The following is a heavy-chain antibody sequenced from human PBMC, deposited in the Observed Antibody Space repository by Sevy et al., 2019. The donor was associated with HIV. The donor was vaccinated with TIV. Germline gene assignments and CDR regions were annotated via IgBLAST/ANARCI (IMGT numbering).Heavy chain of an antibody. D-gene: IGHD4-17*01. V-gene: IGHV3-33*01. J-gene: IGHJ6*02. CDR1: GFTFSSYG. CDR3: ARGYRDYVSYYYGMDV. Sequence: GGSLRLSCAASGFTFSSYGMHWVRQAPGKGLEWVAVIWYDGSNKYYADSVKGRFTISRDNSKNTLYLQMNSLRAEDTAVYYCARGYRDYVSYYYGMDVWGQGTTVTVSS. CDR2: IWYDGSNK.